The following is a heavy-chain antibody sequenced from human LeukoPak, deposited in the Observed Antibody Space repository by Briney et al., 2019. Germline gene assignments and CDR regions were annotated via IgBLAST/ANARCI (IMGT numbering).Heavy chain of an antibody. J-gene: IGHJ6*03. V-gene: IGHV3-20*04. Sequence: GGSLRLSCAASGFTFDDYGMSWVRQAPGKGREWVSGINWNGGNTGYADSVKGRFTISRDNAKNSLYLQMNSLRVEDTALYFCARVRGSHHYYYYYMDVWGKGTTVTVSS. CDR1: GFTFDDYG. CDR3: ARVRGSHHYYYYYMDV. D-gene: IGHD1-26*01. CDR2: INWNGGNT.